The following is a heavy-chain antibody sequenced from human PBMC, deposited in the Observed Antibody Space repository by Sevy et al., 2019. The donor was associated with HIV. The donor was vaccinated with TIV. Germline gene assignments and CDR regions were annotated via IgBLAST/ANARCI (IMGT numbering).Heavy chain of an antibody. D-gene: IGHD1-26*01. CDR1: GFIFSSYW. J-gene: IGHJ4*02. CDR3: ARGPPDGSYDYFDY. Sequence: GGSLRLSCAASGFIFSSYWMSWVRQAPGKGLEWVSSISGSSNYIYYAESVKGRFIISRDNAKNTLYLQMNSLRADDTAVYYCARGPPDGSYDYFDYWGQGTLVTVSS. CDR2: ISGSSNYI. V-gene: IGHV3-21*06.